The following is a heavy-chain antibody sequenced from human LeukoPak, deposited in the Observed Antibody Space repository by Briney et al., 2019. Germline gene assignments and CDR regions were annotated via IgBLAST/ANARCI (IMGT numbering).Heavy chain of an antibody. Sequence: GGSLRLSCPASGFTFASYAMSCVRQAPGKGLEWISGVTPGGNIPYYADSVKGRFTISRDNSRNTLYLQMDSLTAADTALYYCAKDIWLVTDGFQTFDHWGQGALVSVSS. D-gene: IGHD2-8*01. CDR1: GFTFASYA. V-gene: IGHV3-23*01. CDR3: AKDIWLVTDGFQTFDH. CDR2: VTPGGNIP. J-gene: IGHJ4*02.